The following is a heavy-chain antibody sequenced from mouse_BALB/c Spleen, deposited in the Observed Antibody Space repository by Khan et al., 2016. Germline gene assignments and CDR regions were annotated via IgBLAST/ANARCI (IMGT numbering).Heavy chain of an antibody. Sequence: QVQLQQSGAELVRPGSSVKISCKASGYAFSIYWMHWVKQRPGQGLEWIGQIYPGDGDTDYNGKFKDKATLTADKSSSTAYMQLSSLTSEDSAVYYCARSGYDYDYWGQGTTLTVSS. CDR1: GYAFSIYW. D-gene: IGHD2-4*01. V-gene: IGHV1-80*01. J-gene: IGHJ2*01. CDR2: IYPGDGDT. CDR3: ARSGYDYDY.